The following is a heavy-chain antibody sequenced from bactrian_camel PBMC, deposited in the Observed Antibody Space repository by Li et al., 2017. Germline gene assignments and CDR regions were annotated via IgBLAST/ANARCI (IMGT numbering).Heavy chain of an antibody. D-gene: IGHD1*01. J-gene: IGHJ4*01. V-gene: IGHV3S53*01. CDR1: GYTKSGYT. CDR3: ALDALSWNVRPWLRAAEFAD. Sequence: QLVESGGSSVQAGGSLRLSCVVSGYTKSGYTMGWFRQAPEKEREGVAALDGKGATTYADSVKGRFTISYDNARDTLYLQMDSLKLEDTAIYYCALDALSWNVRPWLRAAEFADWGPGTQVTVS. CDR2: LDGKGAT.